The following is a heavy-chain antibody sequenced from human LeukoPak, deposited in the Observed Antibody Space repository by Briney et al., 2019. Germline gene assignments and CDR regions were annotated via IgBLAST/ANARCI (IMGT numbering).Heavy chain of an antibody. D-gene: IGHD2-8*01. V-gene: IGHV1-2*02. CDR1: GGTFSSYA. CDR2: INPNSGGT. Sequence: ASVKVSCKASGGTFSSYAISWVRQAPGQGLEWMGWINPNSGGTKYAQKFQGRVTMTRDTSTSTAYMELSGLRPDDTAAYYCARVEYCTRGVCINYDLWGQGTLVPVSS. CDR3: ARVEYCTRGVCINYDL. J-gene: IGHJ4*02.